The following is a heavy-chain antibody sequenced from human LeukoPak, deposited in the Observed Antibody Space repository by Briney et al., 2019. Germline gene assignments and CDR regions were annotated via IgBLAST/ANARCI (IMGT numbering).Heavy chain of an antibody. CDR3: AEERS. J-gene: IGHJ5*02. Sequence: GGSLRLSCAASRFTFSDAWMSWVRQAPGKGLEWVSSISGSDGSTNYADSVKGRFTISRDNSKNTLYLQMHSLRAEDTAVYFCAEERSWGQGTLLTVSS. V-gene: IGHV3-23*01. CDR2: ISGSDGST. CDR1: RFTFSDAW.